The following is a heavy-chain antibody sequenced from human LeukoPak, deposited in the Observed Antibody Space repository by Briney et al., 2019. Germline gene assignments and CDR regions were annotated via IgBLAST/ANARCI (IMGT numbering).Heavy chain of an antibody. V-gene: IGHV4-4*07. D-gene: IGHD1-1*01. J-gene: IGHJ5*02. CDR2: IYTSGNT. CDR3: ARDAFSGGTRFDP. CDR1: GASISSYY. Sequence: SETLSLTCTVSGASISSYYWSWIRQPAGKGLEWIGRIYTSGNTSYNPSLKSRVTMSVATSKNQFSLKLSSVTAADTAVYYCARDAFSGGTRFDPWGQGTLVTVSS.